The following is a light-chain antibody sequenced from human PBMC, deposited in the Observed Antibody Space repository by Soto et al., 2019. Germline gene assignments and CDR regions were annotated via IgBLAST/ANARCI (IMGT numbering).Light chain of an antibody. Sequence: EIVLTQSPGTLSLSPGERATLSCWASQSVSSYLVWYQQKPGQAPRLLIYDASKRATGIPARFSGSGSGTDFTLTISSLEPEDFAVYYCQQRSSRPPMYTCGQGAKVDIK. CDR3: QQRSSRPPMYT. V-gene: IGKV3-11*01. CDR1: QSVSSY. CDR2: DAS. J-gene: IGKJ2*01.